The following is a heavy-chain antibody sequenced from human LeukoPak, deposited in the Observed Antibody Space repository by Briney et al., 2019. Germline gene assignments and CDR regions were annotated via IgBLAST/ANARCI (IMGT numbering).Heavy chain of an antibody. D-gene: IGHD6-13*01. CDR1: GGSISSSNW. V-gene: IGHV4-4*02. CDR2: IYHSGST. CDR3: ARVQYSSSWPFGY. J-gene: IGHJ4*02. Sequence: PSETLSLTCAVSGGSISSSNWWSWVRQPPGKGLEWIGEIYHSGSTNYNPSLKSRVTISVDKSKNQFSLKLSSVTAADTAVYYCARVQYSSSWPFGYWGQGTLVTVSS.